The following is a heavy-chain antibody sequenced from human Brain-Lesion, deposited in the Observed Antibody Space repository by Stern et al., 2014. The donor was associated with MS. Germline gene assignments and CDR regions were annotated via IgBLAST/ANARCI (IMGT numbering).Heavy chain of an antibody. CDR1: GFTFLSYD. Sequence: VQLVESGGGVVPPGRSLRLSCAASGFTFLSYDIHWVRQAPGKGLEWVTVIWFDGNTKYYADSVKGRFTISRDNSKNTVYLHMDSLRADDTAVYYCAREDCGGDCPPNYWGRGTLVTVSS. J-gene: IGHJ4*02. CDR3: AREDCGGDCPPNY. CDR2: IWFDGNTK. D-gene: IGHD2-21*02. V-gene: IGHV3-33*01.